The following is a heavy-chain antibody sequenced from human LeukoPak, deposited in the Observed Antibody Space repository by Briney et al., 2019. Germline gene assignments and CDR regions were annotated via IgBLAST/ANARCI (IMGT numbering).Heavy chain of an antibody. CDR3: ARASITIFGATRPSGTFDP. CDR2: INHRGST. D-gene: IGHD3-3*01. CDR1: GGSFSGYY. J-gene: IGHJ5*02. Sequence: SETLSLTCAVYGGSFSGYYWSWIRQPPGKGLEWIGEINHRGSTNYNPSLKSRVTISVDTSKNQFSLKLSSVTAADTAVYYCARASITIFGATRPSGTFDPWGQGTLVTVSS. V-gene: IGHV4-34*01.